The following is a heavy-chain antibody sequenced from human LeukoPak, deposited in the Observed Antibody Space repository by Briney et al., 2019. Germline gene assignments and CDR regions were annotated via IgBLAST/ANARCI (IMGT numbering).Heavy chain of an antibody. Sequence: ASVKVSCTASGGTFSSHAISWVRQAPGQGLEWMGGIIPIFGTANYAQKFQGRVTITADESTSTAYMELSSLRSEDTAVYYCARVPSGYYFDYWGQGTLVTVSS. D-gene: IGHD3-10*01. CDR1: GGTFSSHA. J-gene: IGHJ4*02. V-gene: IGHV1-69*13. CDR2: IIPIFGTA. CDR3: ARVPSGYYFDY.